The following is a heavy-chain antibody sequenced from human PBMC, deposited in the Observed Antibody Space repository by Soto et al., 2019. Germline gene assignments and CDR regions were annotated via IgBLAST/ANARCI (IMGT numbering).Heavy chain of an antibody. J-gene: IGHJ5*02. Sequence: SLRLSCAASGFTFSSYAMSWVRQAPGKGLEWVSAISGSGGSTYYADSVKGRFTISRDNSKNTLYLQMNSLRAEDTAVYYCAKDIGSIGRINWFDPWGQGTLVTVSS. V-gene: IGHV3-23*01. CDR1: GFTFSSYA. CDR2: ISGSGGST. CDR3: AKDIGSIGRINWFDP. D-gene: IGHD6-19*01.